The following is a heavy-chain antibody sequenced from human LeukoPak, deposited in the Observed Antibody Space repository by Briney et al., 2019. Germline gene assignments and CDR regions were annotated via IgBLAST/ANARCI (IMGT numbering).Heavy chain of an antibody. D-gene: IGHD4-23*01. CDR3: ARQSTVATDW. Sequence: GGSLRLSCAASGFIFSNYGMHWVRQAPGKGLEWVALIYYDGTNKYYADSVKGRFTISRDNSKNTLFLQMNRLRVEDTAVYYCARQSTVATDWWGQGTLVTVSS. CDR1: GFIFSNYG. V-gene: IGHV3-33*01. CDR2: IYYDGTNK. J-gene: IGHJ4*02.